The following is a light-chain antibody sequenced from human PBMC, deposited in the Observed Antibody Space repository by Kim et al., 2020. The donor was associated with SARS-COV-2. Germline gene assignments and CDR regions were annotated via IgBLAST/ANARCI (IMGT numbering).Light chain of an antibody. CDR2: WAS. CDR1: QNILNRSNNRNS. CDR3: QQYYSSRT. V-gene: IGKV4-1*01. Sequence: ERATINCKSSQNILNRSNNRNSLAWYQQKPGQPPKLLIYWASSRESGVPDRFSGSGSGTDFTLTISSLQAEDVAVYYCQQYYSSRTFGQGTKV. J-gene: IGKJ1*01.